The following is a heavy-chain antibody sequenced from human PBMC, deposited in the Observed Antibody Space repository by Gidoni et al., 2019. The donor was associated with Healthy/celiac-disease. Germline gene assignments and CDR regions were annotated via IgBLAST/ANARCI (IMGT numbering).Heavy chain of an antibody. CDR3: ARAAIVGYYGSGSYYRH. V-gene: IGHV3-7*01. CDR1: GFTFRRYW. Sequence: EVQRVESGGGLVQPGGSLRLPCAASGFTFRRYWMSWVRQAPGKGLGWVANIKQDGSEKYYVDSVKGRFTISRDNAKNSLYLQMNSLRAEDTAVYYCARAAIVGYYGSGSYYRHWGQGTLVTVSS. CDR2: IKQDGSEK. D-gene: IGHD3-10*01. J-gene: IGHJ4*02.